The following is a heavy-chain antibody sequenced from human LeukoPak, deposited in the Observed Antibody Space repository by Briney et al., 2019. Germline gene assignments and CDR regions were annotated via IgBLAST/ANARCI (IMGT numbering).Heavy chain of an antibody. CDR2: IYYSGSA. CDR1: GGSINYYY. Sequence: SETLSLTCTVSGGSINYYYWNWIRQPPGKGLEWIGYIYYSGSANYNPSLKSRVTISVDTSKNQFSLKLTSVTAADTAVYYCARANQQLSDLDYWGQGTLVTVSS. V-gene: IGHV4-59*01. CDR3: ARANQQLSDLDY. D-gene: IGHD6-13*01. J-gene: IGHJ4*02.